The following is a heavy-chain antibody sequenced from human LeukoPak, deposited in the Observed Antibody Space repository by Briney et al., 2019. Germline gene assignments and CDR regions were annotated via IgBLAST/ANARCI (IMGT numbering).Heavy chain of an antibody. CDR3: ARSYDILTPTLGY. CDR2: IYHSGST. Sequence: PSGTLSLTCAVSGGCISSSNWWSWVRQPPGKGLEWIGEIYHSGSTNYNPSLKSRVTISVDKSKNQFSLKLSSVTAADTAVYYCARSYDILTPTLGYWGQGTLVTVSS. D-gene: IGHD3-9*01. V-gene: IGHV4-4*02. J-gene: IGHJ4*02. CDR1: GGCISSSNW.